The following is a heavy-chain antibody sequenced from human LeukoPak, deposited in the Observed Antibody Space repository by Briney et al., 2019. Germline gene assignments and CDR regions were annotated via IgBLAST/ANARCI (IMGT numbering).Heavy chain of an antibody. Sequence: GASVKVSCKASGCTFTSYAMNWVRQAPGQGLEWMGWINTNTGNPTYAQGFTGRFVFSLDTSVSTAYLQISSLKAEDTAAYYCARAGGRYCSSTSCLGYWGQGTLVTVYS. V-gene: IGHV7-4-1*02. CDR2: INTNTGNP. CDR1: GCTFTSYA. J-gene: IGHJ4*02. D-gene: IGHD2-2*01. CDR3: ARAGGRYCSSTSCLGY.